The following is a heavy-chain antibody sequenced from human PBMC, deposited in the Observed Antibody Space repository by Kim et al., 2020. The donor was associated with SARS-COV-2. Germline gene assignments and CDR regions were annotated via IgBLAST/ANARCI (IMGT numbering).Heavy chain of an antibody. Sequence: GGSLRLSCAASGFTFSSYGMHWVRQAPGKGLEWVAVIWYDGSNKYYADSVKGRFTISRDNSKNTLYLQMNSLRAEDTAVYYCARDKVRGSGSYLDYWGQGTLVTVSS. CDR1: GFTFSSYG. J-gene: IGHJ4*02. D-gene: IGHD3-10*01. CDR3: ARDKVRGSGSYLDY. CDR2: IWYDGSNK. V-gene: IGHV3-33*01.